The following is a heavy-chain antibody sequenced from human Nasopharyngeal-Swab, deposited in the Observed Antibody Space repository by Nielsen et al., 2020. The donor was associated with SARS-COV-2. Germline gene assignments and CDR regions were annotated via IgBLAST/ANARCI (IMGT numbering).Heavy chain of an antibody. Sequence: SVKVSCKASGDTFISYAFSWVRQAPGQGLEWVGGIIPISGIAHYAQKFQGRVTITADKPTSTAYMDLTSLRSDDTAVYYCARDSGRRRNDYGNSRHAFDIWGQGTLVTVSS. J-gene: IGHJ3*02. D-gene: IGHD4-17*01. V-gene: IGHV1-69*10. CDR1: GDTFISYA. CDR3: ARDSGRRRNDYGNSRHAFDI. CDR2: IIPISGIA.